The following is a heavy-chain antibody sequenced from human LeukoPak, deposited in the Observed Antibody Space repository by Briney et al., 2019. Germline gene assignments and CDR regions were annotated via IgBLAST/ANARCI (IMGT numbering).Heavy chain of an antibody. V-gene: IGHV1-69*05. CDR1: GGTFSSYA. CDR3: ARSPLGYYYDSSGSNWFDP. J-gene: IGHJ5*02. D-gene: IGHD3-22*01. Sequence: SVKVSCKASGGTFSSYAISWVRQAPGQGLEWMGRIIPIFGTANYAQKFQGRVTITTDESTSTAYMELSSLRSEDTAVYYCARSPLGYYYDSSGSNWFDPWGQGTPVTVSS. CDR2: IIPIFGTA.